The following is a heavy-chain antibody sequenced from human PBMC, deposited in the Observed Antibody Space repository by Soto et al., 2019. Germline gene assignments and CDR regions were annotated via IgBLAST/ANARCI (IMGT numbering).Heavy chain of an antibody. J-gene: IGHJ4*02. CDR2: IYWDDDK. CDR1: GFSLSTSGVG. Sequence: SGPTLVNPTQTLTLTCTFSGFSLSTSGVGVGWIRQPPGKALEWLAIIYWDDDKRYSPGLRSRLTITKDTSKNQVVLTMNNVDPVDTAKYFCAQRRTVVSKWYYGDFDYWGQATPVYVS. V-gene: IGHV2-5*02. CDR3: AQRRTVVSKWYYGDFDY. D-gene: IGHD3-10*01.